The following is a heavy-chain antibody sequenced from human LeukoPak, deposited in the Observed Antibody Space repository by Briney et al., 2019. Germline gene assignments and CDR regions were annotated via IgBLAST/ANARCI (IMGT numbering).Heavy chain of an antibody. D-gene: IGHD3-3*01. CDR1: SGSISSYY. Sequence: ASETLSLTCTVSSGSISSYYWTWIRQPPGKGLEWIGYIFYTGSTNYNPSLKSRLTISLDTSKNQFSLKLSSVTAADTAVYYCTRSLGVVIHGGMDVWGQGTTVTVSS. V-gene: IGHV4-59*01. CDR3: TRSLGVVIHGGMDV. J-gene: IGHJ6*02. CDR2: IFYTGST.